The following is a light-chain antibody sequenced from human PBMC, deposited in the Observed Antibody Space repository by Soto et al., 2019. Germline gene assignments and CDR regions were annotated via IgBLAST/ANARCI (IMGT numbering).Light chain of an antibody. Sequence: QAVVTQPPSASGTPGQRVTISCSGSSSNIGSNYVYWYQQLPGTAPKLLIYRNNQRPSGVPDRFSGSKSGTSASLAMSGLRSEDEADYYCAAWDDSLSGYVFGTGTKLTVL. CDR2: RNN. V-gene: IGLV1-47*01. CDR1: SSNIGSNY. J-gene: IGLJ1*01. CDR3: AAWDDSLSGYV.